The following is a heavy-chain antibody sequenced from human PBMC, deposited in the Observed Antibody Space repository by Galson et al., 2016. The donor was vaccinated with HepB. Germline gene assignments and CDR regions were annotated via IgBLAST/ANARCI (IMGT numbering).Heavy chain of an antibody. Sequence: SLRLSCAASGFTLRTYWMHWVRQAPGKGLVWVSRINSDGSSTSYADSVKGRFTISRDNAKNTLYLQMRSLRAEDTAVYYCARGSYVPDCSGGRWYWSVALDTWGQGTMVTVSS. V-gene: IGHV3-74*01. CDR1: GFTLRTYW. J-gene: IGHJ3*02. CDR2: INSDGSST. D-gene: IGHD2-15*01. CDR3: ARGSYVPDCSGGRWYWSVALDT.